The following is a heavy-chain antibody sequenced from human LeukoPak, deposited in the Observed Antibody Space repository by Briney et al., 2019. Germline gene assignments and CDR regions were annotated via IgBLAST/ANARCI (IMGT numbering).Heavy chain of an antibody. V-gene: IGHV3-48*01. CDR3: ARHYGVPYYYYGMDV. CDR1: GFTFSSYS. CDR2: ISSSSSTI. D-gene: IGHD4-17*01. J-gene: IGHJ6*02. Sequence: PGGSLRLSCAASGFTFSSYSMNWVRQAPGKGLEWVSYISSSSSTIYYADSVKGRFTISRDNAKNSLYLQMNSLRAEDTAVYYCARHYGVPYYYYGMDVWGQGTTVTVSS.